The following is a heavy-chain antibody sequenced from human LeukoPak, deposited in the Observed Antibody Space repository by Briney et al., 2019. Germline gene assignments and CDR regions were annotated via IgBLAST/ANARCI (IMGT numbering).Heavy chain of an antibody. CDR1: GGSISSSNW. CDR2: IYHSGST. V-gene: IGHV4-4*02. Sequence: PSETLSLTCAVSGGSISSSNWWSWVRQPPGKGLEWIGEIYHSGSTNYNPSLKSRVTISVDKSKNQFSLKLSSVTAADTAVYYCARHVGDFWSGYWDYYYYYMDVWGKGTTVTVSS. CDR3: ARHVGDFWSGYWDYYYYYMDV. J-gene: IGHJ6*03. D-gene: IGHD3-3*01.